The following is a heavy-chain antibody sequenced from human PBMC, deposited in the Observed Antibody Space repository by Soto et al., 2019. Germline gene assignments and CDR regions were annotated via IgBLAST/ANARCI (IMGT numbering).Heavy chain of an antibody. CDR3: ARHFLVSPRLS. D-gene: IGHD6-6*01. Sequence: QLQLQESGPGLVKPSETMSLTCTVSGDAISSRNYYWGWIRQPPGKGLEWIGSIYSSGSTYSHPSRKCLVTLPVDTSKNQFALKRNSVTAADTAVYYCARHFLVSPRLSWGQGTLVNVSS. V-gene: IGHV4-39*01. CDR1: GDAISSRNYY. CDR2: IYSSGST. J-gene: IGHJ5*02.